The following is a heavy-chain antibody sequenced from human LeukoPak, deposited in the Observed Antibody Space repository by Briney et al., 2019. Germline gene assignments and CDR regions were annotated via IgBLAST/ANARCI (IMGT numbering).Heavy chain of an antibody. V-gene: IGHV3-48*04. Sequence: PGGTLRLSCAASGFTFSSYGMNWVRQAPGKGLEWVSYISSSGTVIYYADSVKGRFTISRDNAKNSLYLQMNSLRAEDTAIYYCASVENSGYDDYWGQGTLVTVSS. CDR1: GFTFSSYG. CDR2: ISSSGTVI. D-gene: IGHD5-12*01. CDR3: ASVENSGYDDY. J-gene: IGHJ4*02.